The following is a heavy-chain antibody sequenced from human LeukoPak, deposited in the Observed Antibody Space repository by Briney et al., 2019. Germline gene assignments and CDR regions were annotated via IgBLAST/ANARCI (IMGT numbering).Heavy chain of an antibody. J-gene: IGHJ2*01. D-gene: IGHD6-19*01. CDR3: ARLVAGDYWYFDL. Sequence: PSETLSLTCAVYGGSFSGYYWSWIRQPPGKGLEWIGEINHSGSTNYNPSLKSRVTISVDTSKNQFSLKLSSVTAADTAVYYCARLVAGDYWYFDLWGRGTLVTVSS. V-gene: IGHV4-34*01. CDR2: INHSGST. CDR1: GGSFSGYY.